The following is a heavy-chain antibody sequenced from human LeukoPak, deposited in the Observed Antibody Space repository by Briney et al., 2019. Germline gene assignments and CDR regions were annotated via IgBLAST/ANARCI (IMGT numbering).Heavy chain of an antibody. J-gene: IGHJ6*02. D-gene: IGHD2-15*01. CDR1: GGTFSSYA. CDR3: ARAHDIVVVVAATYGMDV. CDR2: IIPIFGTA. V-gene: IGHV1-69*13. Sequence: VASVKVSCKASGGTFSSYAISWVRQAPGQGLEWMGGIIPIFGTANYAQKFQGRVTITADESTSTAYMELSSLRSEDTAVYYCARAHDIVVVVAATYGMDVWGQGTTVTVSS.